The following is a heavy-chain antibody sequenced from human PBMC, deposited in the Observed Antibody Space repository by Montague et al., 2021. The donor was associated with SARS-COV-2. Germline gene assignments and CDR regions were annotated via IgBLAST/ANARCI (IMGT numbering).Heavy chain of an antibody. V-gene: IGHV2-70*01. D-gene: IGHD3-9*01. CDR2: IDWDDDK. CDR1: GFSLSTSGMC. J-gene: IGHJ4*02. Sequence: PALVKPTQTLTLTCTYSGFSLSTSGMCVSWIRQPPGKALEWLALIDWDDDKYYSTSLKTRLTISKDTSKNQVVLTMTNMDPVDTATHYCARIGDYDILTGSYSGFDYWGQGTLVTVSS. CDR3: ARIGDYDILTGSYSGFDY.